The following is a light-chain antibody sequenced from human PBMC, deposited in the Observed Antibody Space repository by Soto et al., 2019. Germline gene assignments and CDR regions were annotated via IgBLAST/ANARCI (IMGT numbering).Light chain of an antibody. V-gene: IGKV1-27*01. J-gene: IGKJ3*01. CDR2: AAS. Sequence: DIQMTQSPSSLSASVGDRVTITCRASQGIANHLAWYQQKPGKAPNLLIYAASTLQSGVPSRFSGSGFGTDFTLTISSLQPEDVATYYCQKYKSAHYTFGHGTKVDI. CDR1: QGIANH. CDR3: QKYKSAHYT.